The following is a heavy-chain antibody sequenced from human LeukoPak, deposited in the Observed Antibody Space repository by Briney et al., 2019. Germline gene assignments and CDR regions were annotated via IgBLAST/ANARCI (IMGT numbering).Heavy chain of an antibody. CDR2: INPNSGGT. D-gene: IGHD3-3*01. V-gene: IGHV1-2*02. Sequence: ASVKVSCKASGYTFTGYYMHWVRQAPGQGLEWMGWINPNSGGTNYAQKFQGRVTMTRDTSISTAYMELSRLRSDDTAVYYCARVVKDYDFWSGYHPGGMDVWGQGTTVTVSS. J-gene: IGHJ6*02. CDR3: ARVVKDYDFWSGYHPGGMDV. CDR1: GYTFTGYY.